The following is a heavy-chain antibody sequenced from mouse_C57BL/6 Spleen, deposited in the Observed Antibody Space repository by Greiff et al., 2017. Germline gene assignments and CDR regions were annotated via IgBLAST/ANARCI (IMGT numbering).Heavy chain of an antibody. J-gene: IGHJ2*01. Sequence: QVQLKQSGPELVKPGASVKISCKASGYAFSSSWMNWVKQRPGKGLEWIGRIYPGDGDTNYNGKFKGKATLTADKSSSTAYMQLSSLTSEDSAVYFCARSRDSSGTGFDYWGQGTTLTVSS. CDR3: ARSRDSSGTGFDY. CDR1: GYAFSSSW. D-gene: IGHD3-2*02. V-gene: IGHV1-82*01. CDR2: IYPGDGDT.